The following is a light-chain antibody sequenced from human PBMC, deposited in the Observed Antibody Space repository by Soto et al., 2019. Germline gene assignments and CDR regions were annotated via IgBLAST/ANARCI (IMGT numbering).Light chain of an antibody. CDR3: QQYSSYSPYT. CDR1: QGINSF. V-gene: IGKV1-9*01. Sequence: SQLTQSPSSLSASVGDRVAITCRASQGINSFLAWYQQKPGKAPKLLIYAASTLQSGVPSRFSGSGSGTEFTLIISGLQPDDSATYYCQQYSSYSPYTFGQGTRLEIK. J-gene: IGKJ5*01. CDR2: AAS.